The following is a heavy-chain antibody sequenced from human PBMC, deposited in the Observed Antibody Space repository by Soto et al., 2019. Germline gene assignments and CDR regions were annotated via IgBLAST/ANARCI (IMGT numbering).Heavy chain of an antibody. J-gene: IGHJ4*02. D-gene: IGHD4-17*01. Sequence: ASVKVSCKASGYSFTNYAMHWVRQAPGQRLEWMGWINAGNGNAYYSQKFQGRVTITRDTSASTAHMELSSLRSEDTAVYYCASAPYGGSLDFRGQGILVTVSS. CDR2: INAGNGNA. V-gene: IGHV1-3*01. CDR3: ASAPYGGSLDF. CDR1: GYSFTNYA.